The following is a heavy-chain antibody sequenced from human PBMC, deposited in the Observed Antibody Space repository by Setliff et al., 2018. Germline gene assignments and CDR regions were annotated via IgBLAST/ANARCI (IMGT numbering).Heavy chain of an antibody. Sequence: GESLKISCAASGFTFSRFGMYWVRQAPGKGLEWVAFVRYDRYNKYYADFVKGRFTISRDNAKNTLYLQMNSLTTEDTAVYYCAKDSLEVVIALHGMDVWGQGTTVTVSS. CDR1: GFTFSRFG. CDR2: VRYDRYNK. CDR3: AKDSLEVVIALHGMDV. D-gene: IGHD2-21*01. J-gene: IGHJ6*02. V-gene: IGHV3-30*02.